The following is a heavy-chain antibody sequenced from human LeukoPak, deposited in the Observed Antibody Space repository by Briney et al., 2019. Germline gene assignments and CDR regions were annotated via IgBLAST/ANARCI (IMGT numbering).Heavy chain of an antibody. CDR3: ARSSFGWLPCIDY. Sequence: ASVKVSCKASGYTFTGYYMHWVRQAPGQGLEWMGWINPNSGGTNYAQKFQGRVTMTRDTSISTAYMELSSLRSEDTAVYYCARSSFGWLPCIDYWGQGTLVTVSS. CDR1: GYTFTGYY. CDR2: INPNSGGT. D-gene: IGHD5-24*01. V-gene: IGHV1-2*02. J-gene: IGHJ4*02.